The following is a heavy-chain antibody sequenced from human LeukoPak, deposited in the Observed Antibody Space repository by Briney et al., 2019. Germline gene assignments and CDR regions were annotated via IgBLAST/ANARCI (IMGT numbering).Heavy chain of an antibody. CDR2: IYYSGST. D-gene: IGHD4-17*01. V-gene: IGHV4-39*01. Sequence: SETLSLTCTVSGGSISSSSYYWAGTRQPPGKGRAGIGSIYYSGSTYYNPSLKSRVTISVDTSKNQFSLKLSSVTAADTAVYYCARTTYGDMYYLDYWGQGTLVTVSS. J-gene: IGHJ4*02. CDR1: GGSISSSSYY. CDR3: ARTTYGDMYYLDY.